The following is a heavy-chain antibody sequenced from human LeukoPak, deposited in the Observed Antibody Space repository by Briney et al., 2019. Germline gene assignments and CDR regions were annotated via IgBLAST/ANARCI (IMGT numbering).Heavy chain of an antibody. CDR3: ASTATHYYDSSGYLFQH. CDR2: ISYDGSNK. V-gene: IGHV3-30-3*01. D-gene: IGHD3-22*01. Sequence: GRSLRLSCAASGFTFSSYAMHWVRQAPGKGLEWVAVISYDGSNKYYADSVKGRFTISRDNSKNTLYLQMNSLRAEDTAVYYCASTATHYYDSSGYLFQHWGQGTLVTVSS. J-gene: IGHJ1*01. CDR1: GFTFSSYA.